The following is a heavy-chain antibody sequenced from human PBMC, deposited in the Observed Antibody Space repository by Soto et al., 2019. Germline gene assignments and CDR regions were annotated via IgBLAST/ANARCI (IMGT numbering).Heavy chain of an antibody. J-gene: IGHJ4*02. CDR3: ATMNGYFEY. CDR2: ITATGDRT. CDR1: GFRFSSYS. D-gene: IGHD3-22*01. Sequence: GGSLRLSFADSGFRFSSYSMTWVRQTPGKGLEWVAAITATGDRTYYADSVKGRFTISRDNSKKTHYLQMTSLRAEDTAMYYCATMNGYFEYWGQGTPVTVSS. V-gene: IGHV3-23*01.